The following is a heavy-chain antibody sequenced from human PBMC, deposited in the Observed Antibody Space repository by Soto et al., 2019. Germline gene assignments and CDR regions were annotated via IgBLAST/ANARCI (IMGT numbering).Heavy chain of an antibody. V-gene: IGHV1-18*01. Sequence: GASVKVSCKASGYSFTRYGIGWARQAPGQGLEWMGWINAYNGNTNYAQNLQGRLTLTTDTSTTTAYMELSSLRPEDTAVYYCARAGLVFVPPTVNPDYHYYALDVWGQGTTVTVSS. D-gene: IGHD3-16*02. CDR1: GYSFTRYG. J-gene: IGHJ6*02. CDR2: INAYNGNT. CDR3: ARAGLVFVPPTVNPDYHYYALDV.